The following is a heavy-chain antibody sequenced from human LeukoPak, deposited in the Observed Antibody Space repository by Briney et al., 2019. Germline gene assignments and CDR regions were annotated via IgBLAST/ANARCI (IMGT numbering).Heavy chain of an antibody. D-gene: IGHD3-3*01. CDR2: IYYSGST. CDR1: GGSISSGDYY. CDR3: ARGSDFWSGYPQRPGAFDI. V-gene: IGHV4-30-4*01. J-gene: IGHJ3*02. Sequence: PSETLSLTCTVSGGSISSGDYYWSWIRQPPGKGLEWIGYIYYSGSTYYNPSLKSRVTISVDTSKNQFSLKLSSVTAADTAVYYCARGSDFWSGYPQRPGAFDIWGQGTMVTVSS.